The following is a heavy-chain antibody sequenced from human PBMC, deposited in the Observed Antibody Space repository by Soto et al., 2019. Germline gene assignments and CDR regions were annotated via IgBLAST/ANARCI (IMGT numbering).Heavy chain of an antibody. D-gene: IGHD6-13*01. CDR1: GFTFSDHY. J-gene: IGHJ4*02. Sequence: GGSLRLSCAASGFTFSDHYMDWVRQAPGKGLEWVGRTRNKANSYTTEYAASVKGRFTISRGDSKNSLYLQMNSLKTEDTAVYYCARGQQLVPFDYWGQGTLVTVSS. CDR2: TRNKANSYTT. V-gene: IGHV3-72*01. CDR3: ARGQQLVPFDY.